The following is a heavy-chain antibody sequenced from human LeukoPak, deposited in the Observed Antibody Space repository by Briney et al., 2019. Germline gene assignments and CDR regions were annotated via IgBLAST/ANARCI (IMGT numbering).Heavy chain of an antibody. J-gene: IGHJ3*02. Sequence: SQTLSLTCAISGDSVSSNSAAWSWIRQSPSRGLEWLGRTFYRSKWYNDYAVSMKSRITINPDTSKNQFSLKLSSVTAADTAVYYCARPRSKWYQLLSAVRAFDIWGQGTMVTVSS. CDR2: TFYRSKWYN. D-gene: IGHD2-2*01. CDR1: GDSVSSNSAA. CDR3: ARPRSKWYQLLSAVRAFDI. V-gene: IGHV6-1*01.